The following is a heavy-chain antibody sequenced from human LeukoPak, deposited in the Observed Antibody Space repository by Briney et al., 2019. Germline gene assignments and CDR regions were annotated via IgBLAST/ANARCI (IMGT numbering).Heavy chain of an antibody. CDR3: ARDYYDSGSYSTDY. D-gene: IGHD3-10*01. CDR1: GYTFTGYQ. J-gene: IGHJ4*02. CDR2: INPNSGAT. Sequence: GASVKVSCKASGYTFTGYQMHWVRQAPGQGLEWMGWINPNSGATNYAQEFQGRVTMTRDTSIGTAYMELSRLRSDDTAVYYCARDYYDSGSYSTDYWGQGTLVTVSS. V-gene: IGHV1-2*02.